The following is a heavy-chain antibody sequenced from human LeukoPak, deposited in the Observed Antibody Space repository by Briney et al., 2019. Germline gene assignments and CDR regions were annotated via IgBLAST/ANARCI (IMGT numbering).Heavy chain of an antibody. D-gene: IGHD1-7*01. CDR1: GGSISSYY. J-gene: IGHJ4*02. CDR2: IYYSGST. Sequence: SETLSLTCTAAGGSISSYYWSWIRQPPGKGLEWIGYIYYSGSTNYNPSLKSRVTISVDTSKNQFSLKLSSVTAADTAVYYCARENGTGTVDYWGQGTLVTVSS. CDR3: ARENGTGTVDY. V-gene: IGHV4-59*01.